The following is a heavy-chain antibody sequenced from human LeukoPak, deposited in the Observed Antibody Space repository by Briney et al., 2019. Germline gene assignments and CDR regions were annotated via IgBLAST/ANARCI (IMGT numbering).Heavy chain of an antibody. Sequence: SETLSLTCAVYGGSFSCYYWSWIRQPPGKGLEWVGEINHSGSTNYNPSLKSRVTISVDTSKNQFSLKLSSVTAADTAVYYCARDNSSSWYWAKVTRNWFDPWGQGTLVTVSS. CDR2: INHSGST. CDR3: ARDNSSSWYWAKVTRNWFDP. CDR1: GGSFSCYY. D-gene: IGHD6-13*01. J-gene: IGHJ5*02. V-gene: IGHV4-34*01.